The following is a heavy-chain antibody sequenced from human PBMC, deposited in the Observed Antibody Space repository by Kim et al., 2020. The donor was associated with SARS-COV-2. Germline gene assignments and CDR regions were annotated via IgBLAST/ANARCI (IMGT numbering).Heavy chain of an antibody. CDR2: IKQDGSEK. CDR1: GFTFSSYW. V-gene: IGHV3-7*03. J-gene: IGHJ6*02. CDR3: ARDPDCSSTSCYRYYGMDV. D-gene: IGHD2-2*01. Sequence: GGSLRLSCAASGFTFSSYWMSWVRQAPGKGLEWVANIKQDGSEKYYVDSVKGRFTISRDNAKNSLYLQMNSLRAEDTAVYYCARDPDCSSTSCYRYYGMDVWGQGTTVTVSS.